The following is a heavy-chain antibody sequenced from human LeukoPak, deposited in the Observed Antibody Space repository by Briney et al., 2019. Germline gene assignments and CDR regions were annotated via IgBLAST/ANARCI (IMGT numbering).Heavy chain of an antibody. CDR1: GGSISSSSYY. D-gene: IGHD3-22*01. Sequence: RTSETLSLTCTVSGGSISSSSYYWGWIRQPPGKGLEWIGSIYYSGSTYYNPSLKSRVTISVDTSKNQFSLKLSSVTAADTAVYYCARSSRSDYDSSGYLFDYWGQGTLVTVSS. J-gene: IGHJ4*02. CDR2: IYYSGST. V-gene: IGHV4-39*01. CDR3: ARSSRSDYDSSGYLFDY.